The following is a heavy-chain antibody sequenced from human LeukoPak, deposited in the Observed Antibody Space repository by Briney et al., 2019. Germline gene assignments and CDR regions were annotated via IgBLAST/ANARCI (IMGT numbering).Heavy chain of an antibody. Sequence: SETLSLTCTVSGGSISSGGYYWSRIRQHPGKGLEWIGYIYYSGSTYYNPSLKSRVTISVDTSKNQFSLKLSSVTAADTAVYYCAGGDYPLVDYWGQGTLVTVSS. CDR2: IYYSGST. CDR3: AGGDYPLVDY. D-gene: IGHD4-17*01. V-gene: IGHV4-31*03. J-gene: IGHJ4*02. CDR1: GGSISSGGYY.